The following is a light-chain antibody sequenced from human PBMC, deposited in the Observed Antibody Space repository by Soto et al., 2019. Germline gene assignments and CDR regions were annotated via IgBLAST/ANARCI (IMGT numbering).Light chain of an antibody. V-gene: IGLV1-47*01. CDR2: RAS. CDR1: SSNIGSNY. Sequence: QAVVTQPPSASGTPGQRVTISCSGSSSNIGSNYVYWYQQVPGTAPRLLMYRASQRPSGVPDRFSCSKSGTSASLAISGLRSEDEADYYCAAWDDTLNGLVFGGGTKLTVL. J-gene: IGLJ2*01. CDR3: AAWDDTLNGLV.